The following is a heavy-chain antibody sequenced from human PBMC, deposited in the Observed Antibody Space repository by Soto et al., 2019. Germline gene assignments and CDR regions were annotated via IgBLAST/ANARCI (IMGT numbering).Heavy chain of an antibody. CDR2: ISSGGGST. CDR1: GFSFRNYG. J-gene: IGHJ4*02. V-gene: IGHV3-23*04. Sequence: DEQLVESGGGSLQPGGSLRLSCAASGFSFRNYGMTWVRQSPGKGLEWVSLISSGGGSTDYADSVKGRFTISRDNSRNSLFLQMNGLRPEDSALYYCAKDEGTSSTVFDYWGQGSLVTVSS. D-gene: IGHD4-4*01. CDR3: AKDEGTSSTVFDY.